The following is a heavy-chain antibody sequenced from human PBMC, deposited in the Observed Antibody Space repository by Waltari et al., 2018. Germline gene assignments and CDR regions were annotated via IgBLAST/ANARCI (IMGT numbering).Heavy chain of an antibody. CDR3: ARRKLGFAFDV. D-gene: IGHD6-13*01. Sequence: QVHLVQSGAEVKKPGSSMKVSCKASGGPFGRYSVAWVRQAAGQGLEWLGGIIPIYGRPQYAQKFQGRVTLSADASTTTVYLEMSGLRSEDTAIYFCARRKLGFAFDVWGQGTLVIVYS. CDR1: GGPFGRYS. V-gene: IGHV1-69*12. J-gene: IGHJ3*01. CDR2: IIPIYGRP.